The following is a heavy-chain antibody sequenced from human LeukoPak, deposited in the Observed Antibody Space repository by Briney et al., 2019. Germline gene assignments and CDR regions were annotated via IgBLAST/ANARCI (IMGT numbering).Heavy chain of an antibody. CDR2: IRQDGSEK. V-gene: IGHV3-7*01. Sequence: GGSLRLSCEVSGFTFTDYWMNWVRQAPGKGPEWVASIRQDGSEKTYVDSVKGRFTISRDNTKNSLSLQLNGLRAEDTAVYYCARDGTAAGLYFDLWGQGALVTVSS. D-gene: IGHD6-13*01. CDR1: GFTFTDYW. CDR3: ARDGTAAGLYFDL. J-gene: IGHJ4*01.